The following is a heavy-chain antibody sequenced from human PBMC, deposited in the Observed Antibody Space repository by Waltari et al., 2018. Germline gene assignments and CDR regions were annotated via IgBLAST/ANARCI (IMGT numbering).Heavy chain of an antibody. Sequence: QVQLVQSGAEVKKPGSSVKVSCKASGGTLSSYTVTWGRQAPGQGLEWMGRIIPFLGISKYAQSLQARLTITVDQSTNTGYMELKSLRPEDTGVYYCARSGEMKGTVDYWGQGTLVTVSS. V-gene: IGHV1-69*02. D-gene: IGHD1-1*01. J-gene: IGHJ4*02. CDR3: ARSGEMKGTVDY. CDR2: IIPFLGIS. CDR1: GGTLSSYT.